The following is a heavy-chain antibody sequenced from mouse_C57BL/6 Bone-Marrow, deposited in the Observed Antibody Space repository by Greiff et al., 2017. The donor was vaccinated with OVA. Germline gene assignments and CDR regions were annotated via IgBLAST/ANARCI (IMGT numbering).Heavy chain of an antibody. J-gene: IGHJ3*01. Sequence: QVQLQQPGAELVKPGASVKMSCKASGYTFTSYWITWVKQRPGQGLEWIGDIYPGSGSTNYNEKFKSKATLTVDTSSSTAYMQLSSLTSEDSAVYYCALTGALITTVVDADWGQGTLVTVSA. CDR2: IYPGSGST. CDR3: ALTGALITTVVDAD. D-gene: IGHD1-1*01. CDR1: GYTFTSYW. V-gene: IGHV1-55*01.